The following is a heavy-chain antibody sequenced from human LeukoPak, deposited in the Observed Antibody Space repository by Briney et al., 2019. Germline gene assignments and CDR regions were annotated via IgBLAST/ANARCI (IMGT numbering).Heavy chain of an antibody. Sequence: SETLSLTCTVSGGSISSYYWSWIRQPPGKGLEWIGYIYYSGSTNYNPSLKSRVTISVDTSKNQFSLKLSSVTAADTAVYYCARAVDTAMETDYWGQGTLVTVSS. V-gene: IGHV4-59*01. CDR2: IYYSGST. CDR1: GGSISSYY. J-gene: IGHJ4*02. D-gene: IGHD5-18*01. CDR3: ARAVDTAMETDY.